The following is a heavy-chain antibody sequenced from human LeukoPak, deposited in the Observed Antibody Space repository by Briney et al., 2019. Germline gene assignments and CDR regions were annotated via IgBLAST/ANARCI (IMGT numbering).Heavy chain of an antibody. J-gene: IGHJ6*02. CDR2: IYYSGST. D-gene: IGHD3-3*01. CDR3: ARHLEYDFWSGYYRGYYGMDV. V-gene: IGHV4-59*08. CDR1: GGSISSYY. Sequence: PSETLSLTCTVSGGSISSYYWSWIRRPPGKGLEWIGYIYYSGSTNYNPSLKSRVTISVDTSKNQFSLKLSSVTAADTAVYYCARHLEYDFWSGYYRGYYGMDVWGQGTTVTVSS.